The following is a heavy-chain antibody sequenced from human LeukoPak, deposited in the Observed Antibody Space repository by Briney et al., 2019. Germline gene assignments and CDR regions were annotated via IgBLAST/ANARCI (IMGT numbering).Heavy chain of an antibody. CDR1: GFTFSNDW. CDR2: IKNKIDGGTA. D-gene: IGHD2-21*01. Sequence: PGGSLRLSCAASGFTFSNDWMSWVRQAPGKGLEWVGRIKNKIDGGTADYAAPVKGRFSISREDSKDTLYLQMNSLKTEDTATYYCASFNSRDAFKLWGQGTMVTVSS. V-gene: IGHV3-15*01. CDR3: ASFNSRDAFKL. J-gene: IGHJ3*01.